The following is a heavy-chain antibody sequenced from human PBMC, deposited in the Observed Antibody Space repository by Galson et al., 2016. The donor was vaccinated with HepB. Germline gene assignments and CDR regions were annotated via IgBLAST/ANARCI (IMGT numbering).Heavy chain of an antibody. Sequence: AISGDSVSGNSVAWNWIRQSPSRGLEWLGRKFYRSKWYNEYAVSVKSRITITPDTSKNQFSLQLNSVTPEDTAVYYCASFRDYYYGMDVWGQGTTVSVSS. CDR3: ASFRDYYYGMDV. J-gene: IGHJ6*02. CDR2: KFYRSKWYN. V-gene: IGHV6-1*01. CDR1: GDSVSGNSVA.